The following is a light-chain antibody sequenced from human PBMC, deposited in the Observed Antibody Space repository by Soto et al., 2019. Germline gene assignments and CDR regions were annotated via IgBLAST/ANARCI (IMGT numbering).Light chain of an antibody. Sequence: EILMTQSPATLSVSPGERATLSCRASQSVSSTLAWYQQKPGQAPRLLIYGASTRATDIPDRFSGSGSGTDFTLTISRLEPEDFAVYYCQQYSSTPWTFGQGTKVEIK. J-gene: IGKJ1*01. CDR3: QQYSSTPWT. CDR2: GAS. CDR1: QSVSST. V-gene: IGKV3-15*01.